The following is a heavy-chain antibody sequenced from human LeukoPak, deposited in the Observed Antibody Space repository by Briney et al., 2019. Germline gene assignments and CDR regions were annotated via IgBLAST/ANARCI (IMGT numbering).Heavy chain of an antibody. CDR3: ARSPSRNSYGLGY. CDR1: GFTFSSYA. J-gene: IGHJ4*02. CDR2: ISNSDYST. V-gene: IGHV3-23*01. D-gene: IGHD5-18*01. Sequence: AGGSLRLSCAASGFTFSSYAMSWVRQAPGKGLEWVSTISNSDYSTYYTDSVKGRFTISRDNAKNSLYLQMNSLRAEDTALYYCARSPSRNSYGLGYWGQGTLVTVSS.